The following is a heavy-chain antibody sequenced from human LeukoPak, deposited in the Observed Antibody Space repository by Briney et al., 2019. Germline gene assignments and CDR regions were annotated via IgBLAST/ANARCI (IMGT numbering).Heavy chain of an antibody. V-gene: IGHV3-33*06. CDR1: GFTFSSYS. CDR2: IWYDGSNK. D-gene: IGHD7-27*01. Sequence: GGSLRLSCAASGFTFSSYSMNWVRQAPGKGLEWVAVIWYDGSNKYYADSVKGRFTISRDNSKNTLYLQMNSLRAEDTAVYYCAKSWGLWYFDLWGRGTLVTVSS. J-gene: IGHJ2*01. CDR3: AKSWGLWYFDL.